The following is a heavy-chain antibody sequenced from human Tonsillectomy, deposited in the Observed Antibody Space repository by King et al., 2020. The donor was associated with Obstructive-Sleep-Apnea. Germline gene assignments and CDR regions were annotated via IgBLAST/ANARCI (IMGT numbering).Heavy chain of an antibody. CDR1: GFTLDDYA. J-gene: IGHJ4*02. CDR2: ISWDGGST. D-gene: IGHD6-19*01. Sequence: QLVQSGGVVVQPGGSLRLSCAASGFTLDDYAMHWVRQAPGKGLEWVSLISWDGGSTYYADSVKGRFTLSRDNSKNSLYLQMNSLRAEDTALYYCAKDRIAVAGTGFYFDYWGQGTLVTVSS. CDR3: AKDRIAVAGTGFYFDY. V-gene: IGHV3-43D*03.